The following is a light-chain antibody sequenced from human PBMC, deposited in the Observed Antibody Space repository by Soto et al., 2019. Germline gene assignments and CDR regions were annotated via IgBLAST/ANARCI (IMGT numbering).Light chain of an antibody. CDR3: QQYESYSPYT. CDR1: QAISSY. J-gene: IGKJ2*01. V-gene: IGKV1-9*01. Sequence: DIQLTQSPSFLSASVGDRVTITCRASQAISSYLAWYQQKPGQAPKLLIYAASTLQSGVPSRFSGSGSGTEFTLTISSLQPDDFATYYCQQYESYSPYTFGQGTKVEIK. CDR2: AAS.